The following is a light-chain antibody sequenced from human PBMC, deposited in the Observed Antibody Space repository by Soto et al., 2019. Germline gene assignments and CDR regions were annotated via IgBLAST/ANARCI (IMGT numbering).Light chain of an antibody. CDR3: AAWDDSLSGPV. Sequence: QSALTQPPSASASPGQRVTISCSGTNSNIGNNYVYWYRQLPGTAPKLLIYRDDQRPSGVPDRFSGSKSGTSASLAISGLRSEDEADYYCAAWDDSLSGPVFGGGTKVTVL. J-gene: IGLJ3*02. V-gene: IGLV1-47*01. CDR1: NSNIGNNY. CDR2: RDD.